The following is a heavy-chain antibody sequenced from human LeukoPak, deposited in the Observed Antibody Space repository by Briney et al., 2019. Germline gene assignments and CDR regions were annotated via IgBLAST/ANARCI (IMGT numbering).Heavy chain of an antibody. CDR3: ARVTMIRGANFDY. D-gene: IGHD3-10*01. J-gene: IGHJ4*02. V-gene: IGHV3-53*01. CDR2: IYSGGAT. CDR1: GIIVSSNY. Sequence: GGSLRLSCAASGIIVSSNYMSWVRQAPGKGLEWVSVIYSGGATYYVDSVKGRFTISRDNSKNTLYLQMNSLRAEDTAVYYCARVTMIRGANFDYWGQGTLVTVSS.